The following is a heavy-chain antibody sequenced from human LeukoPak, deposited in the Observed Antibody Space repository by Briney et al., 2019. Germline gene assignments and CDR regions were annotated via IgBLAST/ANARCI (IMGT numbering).Heavy chain of an antibody. CDR3: ARDEDTYYDFWSGYYTNVFDY. J-gene: IGHJ4*02. CDR2: ISSSSSYI. V-gene: IGHV3-21*01. D-gene: IGHD3-3*01. CDR1: GFTFSSYS. Sequence: GGSLRLSCAASGFTFSSYSMNWVRQAPGKGLEWVSSISSSSSYIYYADSVKGRFTISRDNAKNSLYLQMNSLRAEDTAVYYCARDEDTYYDFWSGYYTNVFDYWGQGTLVTVSS.